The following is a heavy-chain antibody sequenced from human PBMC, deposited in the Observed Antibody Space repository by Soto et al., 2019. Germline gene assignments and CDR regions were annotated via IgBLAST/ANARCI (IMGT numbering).Heavy chain of an antibody. CDR1: GFTFSDYY. D-gene: IGHD2-15*01. V-gene: IGHV3-11*01. CDR2: ISSSGSTI. J-gene: IGHJ4*02. Sequence: QVQLVESGGGLVKPGGSLRLSCAASGFTFSDYYMSWIRQAPGKGLEWVSYISSSGSTIYYADSVKGRFTISRDNAKNSLSLQMNSLRAEDTAVYYCARSLKMDIVVVVAAVTFDYWGQGTLVTVSS. CDR3: ARSLKMDIVVVVAAVTFDY.